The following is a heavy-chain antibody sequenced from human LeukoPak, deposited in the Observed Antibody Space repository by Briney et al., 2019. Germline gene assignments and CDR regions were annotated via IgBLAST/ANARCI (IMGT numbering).Heavy chain of an antibody. D-gene: IGHD1-26*01. Sequence: PSETLSLTCTVSGGSINAFHWSWIRQPPGKGLEWIGHIYYSGSTNYNPSLKSRVTISVDTSKNQFSLKLSSVTAADTAVYYCARQESALVGATTYDYWGQGTLVTVSS. CDR2: IYYSGST. V-gene: IGHV4-59*08. J-gene: IGHJ4*02. CDR3: ARQESALVGATTYDY. CDR1: GGSINAFH.